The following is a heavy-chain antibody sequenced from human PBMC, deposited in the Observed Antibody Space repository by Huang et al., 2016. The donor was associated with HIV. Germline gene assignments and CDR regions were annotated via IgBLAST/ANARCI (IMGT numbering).Heavy chain of an antibody. CDR1: GGTFSKYA. D-gene: IGHD4-17*01. CDR2: IIPMFGTP. CDR3: ARGQLGSYGDYDVLY. Sequence: QVQLVQSGAEVKTPGSSVKASCKASGGTFSKYAISWVRQAPGKGLEWMGGIIPMFGTPNYARKFQGRVTITADDSTSTTYVEVSSLRSEDTALYYCARGQLGSYGDYDVLYWGQGTLVTVSS. J-gene: IGHJ4*02. V-gene: IGHV1-69*13.